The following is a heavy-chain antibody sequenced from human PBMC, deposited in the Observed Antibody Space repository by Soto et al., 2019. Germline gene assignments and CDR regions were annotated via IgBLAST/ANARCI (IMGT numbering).Heavy chain of an antibody. CDR1: CYSISSGYY. Sequence: NPSETLSLTCAVSCYSISSGYYWCWIRQTPGKGLEWIASIYHSGSTYYNPSLKSRVTISVDTSKNQFSLKLTSVTAADTAEYYCARGAATVTPGWFDPWGQGIMVTVSS. V-gene: IGHV4-38-2*01. CDR3: ARGAATVTPGWFDP. J-gene: IGHJ5*02. D-gene: IGHD4-17*01. CDR2: IYHSGST.